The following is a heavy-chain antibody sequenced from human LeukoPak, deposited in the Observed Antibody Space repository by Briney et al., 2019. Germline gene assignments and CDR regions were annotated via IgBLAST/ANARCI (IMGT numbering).Heavy chain of an antibody. CDR3: AKCMSATGVCLNFDS. CDR1: GFTFLNYA. D-gene: IGHD2-21*02. Sequence: GGSLRLSCEASGFTFLNYAMSWVRQAPGKGLQWVSGISGRDDTTYYTDSPEGSTYYTNSAEGRFTISRDNSKNTVYLQIDSLGVEDTAVYYCAKCMSATGVCLNFDSWGQGILVTVSS. J-gene: IGHJ4*02. CDR2: ISGRDDTTYYTDSPEGST. V-gene: IGHV3-23*01.